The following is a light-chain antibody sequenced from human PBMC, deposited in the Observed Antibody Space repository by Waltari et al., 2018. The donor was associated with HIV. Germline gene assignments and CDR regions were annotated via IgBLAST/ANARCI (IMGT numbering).Light chain of an antibody. CDR1: SSNLGSNT. CDR2: SNY. Sequence: QSVLTQPPSASGTPGQRVTISCSGRSSNLGSNTVHWYQQLPGTAPKLLIYSNYHRPSGVPDRFSGSKSGTSASLAISGLQSEDEADYYCATWDDSLNGRVFGGGTKLTVL. CDR3: ATWDDSLNGRV. V-gene: IGLV1-44*01. J-gene: IGLJ3*02.